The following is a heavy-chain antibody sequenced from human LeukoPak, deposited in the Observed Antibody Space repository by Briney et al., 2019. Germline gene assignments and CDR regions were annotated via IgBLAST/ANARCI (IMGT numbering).Heavy chain of an antibody. J-gene: IGHJ4*02. D-gene: IGHD5-24*01. Sequence: PSETLSLTCAVYGGSFSGYYWSWIRQPPGKGLEWIGEINHSGSTNYNPSLKSRVTISVDTSKNQFSLKLSSVTATDTAVYYCARLVEMATIPPYVDYWGQGTLVTVSS. CDR3: ARLVEMATIPPYVDY. CDR1: GGSFSGYY. V-gene: IGHV4-34*01. CDR2: INHSGST.